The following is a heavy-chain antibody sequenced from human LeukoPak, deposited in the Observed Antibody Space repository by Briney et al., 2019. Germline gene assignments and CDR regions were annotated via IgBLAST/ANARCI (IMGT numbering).Heavy chain of an antibody. Sequence: ASVKVSCKASGYTFTSYYMHWVRQAPGQGLEWMGTINPSGGSTSYAQKFQGRVTMTRDTSTSTVYMELSSLRSEDTAVYYCASVGIVGPSPGAFDIWGQGTMVTVSS. CDR2: INPSGGST. J-gene: IGHJ3*02. CDR3: ASVGIVGPSPGAFDI. CDR1: GYTFTSYY. V-gene: IGHV1-46*01. D-gene: IGHD1-26*01.